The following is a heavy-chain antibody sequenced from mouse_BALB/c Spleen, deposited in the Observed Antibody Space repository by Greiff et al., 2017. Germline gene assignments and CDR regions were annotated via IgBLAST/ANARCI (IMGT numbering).Heavy chain of an antibody. CDR3: AREGWLPYAMDY. D-gene: IGHD2-3*01. V-gene: IGHV1-12*01. CDR2: IYPGNGDT. J-gene: IGHJ4*01. Sequence: QVQLQQPGAELVKPGASVKMSCKASGYTFTSYNMHWVKQTPGQGLEWIGAIYPGNGDTSYNQKFKGKATLTADKSSSTAYMQLSSLTSEDSAVYYCAREGWLPYAMDYWGQGTSVTVSS. CDR1: GYTFTSYN.